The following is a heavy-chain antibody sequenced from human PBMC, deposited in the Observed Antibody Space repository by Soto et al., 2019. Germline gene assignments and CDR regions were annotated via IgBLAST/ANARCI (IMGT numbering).Heavy chain of an antibody. CDR1: GFTFSSYS. D-gene: IGHD3-22*01. CDR2: ISSSSSYI. J-gene: IGHJ3*02. Sequence: GGSLRLSCAASGFTFSSYSMNWVRQAPGKGLEWVSSISSSSSYIYYADSVKGRFTISRDNAKNSLYLQMNSLRAEDTAVYYCARDKARYYDSSGYYLDAFDIWGQGTMVTVSS. V-gene: IGHV3-21*01. CDR3: ARDKARYYDSSGYYLDAFDI.